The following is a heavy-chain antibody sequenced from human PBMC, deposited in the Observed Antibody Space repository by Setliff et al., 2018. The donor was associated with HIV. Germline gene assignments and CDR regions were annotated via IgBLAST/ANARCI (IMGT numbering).Heavy chain of an antibody. V-gene: IGHV4-39*07. CDR1: GGSISSSNYY. CDR3: ARGPPFAY. J-gene: IGHJ4*02. CDR2: IYYSGST. Sequence: PSETLSLTCTVSGGSISSSNYYWGWIRQPPGKGLEWIGSIYYSGSTNYNPSLKSRVTISVDTSKNQFSLKLRSVTAADTAIYYCARGPPFAYWGQGLLVTVSS.